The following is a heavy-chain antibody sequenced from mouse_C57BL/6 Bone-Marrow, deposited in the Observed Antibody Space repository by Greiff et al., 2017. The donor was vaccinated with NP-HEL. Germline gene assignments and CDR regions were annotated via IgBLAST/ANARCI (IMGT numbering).Heavy chain of an antibody. V-gene: IGHV1-54*01. D-gene: IGHD2-10*02. Sequence: QVQLKQSGAELVRPGTSVKVSCKASGYAFTNYLIEWVKQRPGQGLEWIGVINPGSGGTNYNEKFKGKATLTADKSSSTAYMQLSSLTSEDSAVYFCARSEYGNLIDYRGQGTTLTVSS. J-gene: IGHJ2*01. CDR1: GYAFTNYL. CDR3: ARSEYGNLIDY. CDR2: INPGSGGT.